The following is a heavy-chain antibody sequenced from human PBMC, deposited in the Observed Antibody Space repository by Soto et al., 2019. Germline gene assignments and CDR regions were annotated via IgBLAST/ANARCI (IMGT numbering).Heavy chain of an antibody. J-gene: IGHJ4*02. CDR1: GYTFTSHG. D-gene: IGHD4-4*01. Sequence: ASVKVSCKASGYTFTSHGISWVRQAPGQGLEGMGWISGYNGNTNYAQKLQGRVTMTTDTSTSTAYMELRSLRSDDTAVYYCARWAGKNSDLGGSFDCWGQGNRVTVAS. CDR3: ARWAGKNSDLGGSFDC. V-gene: IGHV1-18*04. CDR2: ISGYNGNT.